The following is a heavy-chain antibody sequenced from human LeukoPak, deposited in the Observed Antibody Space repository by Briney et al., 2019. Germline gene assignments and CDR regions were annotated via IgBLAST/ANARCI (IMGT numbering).Heavy chain of an antibody. Sequence: PSETLSLTCTVSGGSISSYYWSWIRQPPGKGLEWIGYIYYSGSTNYNPSLKSRVTISVDTSKNQFSLKLSSVTAADTAVYYCARRTRTGYSSGWYLSYFDYWGQGTLVTVSS. V-gene: IGHV4-59*12. J-gene: IGHJ4*02. CDR2: IYYSGST. CDR3: ARRTRTGYSSGWYLSYFDY. CDR1: GGSISSYY. D-gene: IGHD6-19*01.